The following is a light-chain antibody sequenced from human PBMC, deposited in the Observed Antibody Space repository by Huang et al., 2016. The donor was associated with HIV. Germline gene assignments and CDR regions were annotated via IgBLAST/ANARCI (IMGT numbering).Light chain of an antibody. CDR3: QQRVNGLT. CDR1: QNINTH. CDR2: DAS. J-gene: IGKJ4*01. Sequence: EIVLTQSPATLSFFPGQRVSLSCRASQNINTHLAWYQQRPGQPPRLLINDASSRIPGVAARFSCSGSGTDFTLTISSLESEDFATYYCQQRVNGLTFGGGTKV. V-gene: IGKV3-11*01.